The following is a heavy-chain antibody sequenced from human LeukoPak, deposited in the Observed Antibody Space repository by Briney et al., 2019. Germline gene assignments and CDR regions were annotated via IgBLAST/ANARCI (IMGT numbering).Heavy chain of an antibody. J-gene: IGHJ4*02. V-gene: IGHV3-7*05. CDR2: INQDGSEE. D-gene: IGHD2-8*02. CDR3: ARDATPDGVILDY. CDR1: GFTFSSHW. Sequence: PGGSLRLSCAVSGFTFSSHWMTWVRQAPGKGLEWVANINQDGSEEYYVDSLMGRFSISRDNTKKSLYLRMNSLRADDTAVYYCARDATPDGVILDYWGQGALVTVSS.